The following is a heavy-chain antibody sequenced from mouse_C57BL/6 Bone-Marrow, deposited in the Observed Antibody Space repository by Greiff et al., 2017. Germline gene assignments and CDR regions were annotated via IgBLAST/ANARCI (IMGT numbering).Heavy chain of an antibody. J-gene: IGHJ3*01. CDR3: PRWLYCNYWFAY. CDR1: GYTFTDYY. CDR2: INPNNGGT. D-gene: IGHD2-1*01. V-gene: IGHV1-26*01. Sequence: EVQLQQSGPELVKPGASVKISCKASGYTFTDYYMNWVKQSHGKSLEWIGDINPNNGGTSYNQKFKGKATLTVDKSSSTAYMELRSLTSEDSAVYYCPRWLYCNYWFAYWGQGTLVTVSA.